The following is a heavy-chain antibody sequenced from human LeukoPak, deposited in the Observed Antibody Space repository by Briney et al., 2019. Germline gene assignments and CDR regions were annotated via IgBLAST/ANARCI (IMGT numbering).Heavy chain of an antibody. CDR2: IYSGGST. Sequence: GGSLRLSCAASGFTVSSNYMSWVRQAPGKGLEWVSVIYSGGSTYYADSVKGRFTISRDNAKNSLYLQMNSLRAEDTAVYYCARSKPARIQLYFDYWGQGTLVTVSS. CDR1: GFTVSSNY. CDR3: ARSKPARIQLYFDY. J-gene: IGHJ4*02. V-gene: IGHV3-66*01. D-gene: IGHD5-18*01.